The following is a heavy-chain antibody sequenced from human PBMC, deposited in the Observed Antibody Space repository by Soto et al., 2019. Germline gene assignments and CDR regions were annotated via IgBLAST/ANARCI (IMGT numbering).Heavy chain of an antibody. CDR1: GFTFSSYA. Sequence: GGSLRLSCAASGFTFSSYAMSWVRQAPGKGLEWVSAISGSGGSTYYADSVKGRFTISRDNSKNTLYLQMNSLRAEDTAVYYCAKELGYCSSTSCYDFDYWGQGTLVPVSS. V-gene: IGHV3-23*01. J-gene: IGHJ4*02. CDR3: AKELGYCSSTSCYDFDY. D-gene: IGHD2-2*01. CDR2: ISGSGGST.